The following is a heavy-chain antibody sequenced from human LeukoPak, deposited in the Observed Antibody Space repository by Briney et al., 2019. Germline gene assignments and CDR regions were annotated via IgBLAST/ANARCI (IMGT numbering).Heavy chain of an antibody. CDR2: IRSDGSDT. D-gene: IGHD1-26*01. J-gene: IGHJ4*02. V-gene: IGHV3-74*01. CDR1: GFTFSDTW. CDR3: ARGELVFDY. Sequence: GGSLRLSCAASGFTFSDTWMHWVRQAPGKGLVWVSRIRSDGSDTRYAESVKGRFTISRDNAKNTLYLQMNSLRAEDTAVYYCARGELVFDYWGQGTLVTVSS.